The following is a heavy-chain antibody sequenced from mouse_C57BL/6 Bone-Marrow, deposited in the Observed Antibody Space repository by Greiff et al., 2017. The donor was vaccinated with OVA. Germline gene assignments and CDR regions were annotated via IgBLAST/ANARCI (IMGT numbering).Heavy chain of an antibody. Sequence: EVKLVESGEGLVKPGGSLKLSCEASGFTFSSYAMSWVRQTPEKRLEWVAYISSGGDYIYYADTVKGRFTISKDNARNTLYLQMSSLKSEDSAMYYGTRLVNAMDFWGQGTSVTVSS. D-gene: IGHD2-10*02. J-gene: IGHJ4*01. V-gene: IGHV5-9-1*02. CDR3: TRLVNAMDF. CDR2: ISSGGDYI. CDR1: GFTFSSYA.